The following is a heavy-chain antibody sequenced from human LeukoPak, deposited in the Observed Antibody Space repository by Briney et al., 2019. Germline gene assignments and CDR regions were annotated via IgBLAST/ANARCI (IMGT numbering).Heavy chain of an antibody. J-gene: IGHJ4*02. CDR1: GGSISSYY. CDR3: ASSGGDYYDSSGSDY. Sequence: PSETLSLTCTVSGGSISSYYWSWIRQPPGKGLEWIGYIYYSGSTNYNPSLKSRVTISVDTSKNQFSLKLSSVTAADTAVYYCASSGGDYYDSSGSDYWGQGTLVTVSS. V-gene: IGHV4-59*01. CDR2: IYYSGST. D-gene: IGHD3-22*01.